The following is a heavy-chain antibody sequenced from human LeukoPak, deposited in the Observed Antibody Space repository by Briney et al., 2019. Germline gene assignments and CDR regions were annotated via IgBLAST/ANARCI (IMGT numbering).Heavy chain of an antibody. CDR1: GYTFTRYG. Sequence: ASVKISCKASGYTFTRYGISWVRQSPGQGLEWMGWISAYNGNTNYAQKLQGRVTMTTDTSTSTAYMELRSLRSDDTAVYYCARDAVSVAGIRGDLDWGQGTLVTVSS. V-gene: IGHV1-18*01. D-gene: IGHD6-19*01. CDR3: ARDAVSVAGIRGDLD. J-gene: IGHJ4*02. CDR2: ISAYNGNT.